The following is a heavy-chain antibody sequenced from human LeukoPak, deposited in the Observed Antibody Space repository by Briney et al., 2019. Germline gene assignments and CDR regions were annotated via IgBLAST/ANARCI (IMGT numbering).Heavy chain of an antibody. CDR2: IYYSGST. V-gene: IGHV4-59*08. CDR3: ARLGLPRSWFDP. J-gene: IGHJ5*02. CDR1: GASISSYY. Sequence: SETLSLTCTVSGASISSYYWTWIRQPAGKGLEWIGYIYYSGSTNYNPSLKSRVTISVDTSKNQFSLKLSSVTAADTAVYYCARLGLPRSWFDPWGQGTLVTVSS. D-gene: IGHD5-18*01.